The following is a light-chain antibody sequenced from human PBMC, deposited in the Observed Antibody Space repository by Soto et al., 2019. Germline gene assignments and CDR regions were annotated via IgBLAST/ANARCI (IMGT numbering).Light chain of an antibody. CDR3: QQYKSSRT. V-gene: IGKV1-5*01. CDR2: DAS. CDR1: HNIDNR. J-gene: IGKJ1*01. Sequence: DIQMTQSPSTLSASVRDRVTITCRASHNIDNRLAWYQQKPGKAPRLLIYDASTLEDGVPSRLSGSGSGTEFTLTISSLQPDDSATYYCQQYKSSRTFGQGTKVEIK.